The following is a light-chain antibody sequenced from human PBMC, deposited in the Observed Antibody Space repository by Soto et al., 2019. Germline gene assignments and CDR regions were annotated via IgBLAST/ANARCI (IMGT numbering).Light chain of an antibody. CDR3: QAWATGIHI. Sequence: QLVLTQSPSASASLGASVKLTCTLSSRHNTNAIAWHQQQPKKGPRFLMKVNSDGSHFKGDGIPDRFSGSSSGAERYLTIASLQSEDEAYYYCQAWATGIHIFGGGTKLTVL. V-gene: IGLV4-69*01. CDR2: VNSDGSH. CDR1: SRHNTNA. J-gene: IGLJ2*01.